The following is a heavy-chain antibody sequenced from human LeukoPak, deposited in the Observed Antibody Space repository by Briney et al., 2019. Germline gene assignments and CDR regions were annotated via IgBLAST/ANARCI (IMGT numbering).Heavy chain of an antibody. Sequence: GESLKISCKGSGYSFTSYWIGWVRQMPGIDLEWMGIIYPGVSSTTYSPSFQGQVTISADRSITTAYLQWSSLKASDTAMYYCATGLWWDLYYWGQGTLVTVSS. V-gene: IGHV5-51*01. CDR1: GYSFTSYW. CDR2: IYPGVSST. J-gene: IGHJ4*02. CDR3: ATGLWWDLYY. D-gene: IGHD1-26*01.